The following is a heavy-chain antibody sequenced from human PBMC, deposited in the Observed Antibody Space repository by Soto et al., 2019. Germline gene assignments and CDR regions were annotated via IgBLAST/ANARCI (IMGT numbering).Heavy chain of an antibody. Sequence: GGSLRLSCAASGFTFSNYAMYWVRQTPGKGLEWVSAITASGGNTYYADSVKGRFTISRDNSKNTLYLQMNSLRAEDTAVYYCAKVWDYYDSSGYMNRDYWGQGTLVTVSS. CDR3: AKVWDYYDSSGYMNRDY. CDR1: GFTFSNYA. CDR2: ITASGGNT. J-gene: IGHJ4*02. D-gene: IGHD3-22*01. V-gene: IGHV3-23*01.